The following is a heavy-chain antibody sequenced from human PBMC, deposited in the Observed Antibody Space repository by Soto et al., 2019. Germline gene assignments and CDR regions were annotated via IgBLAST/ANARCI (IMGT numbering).Heavy chain of an antibody. D-gene: IGHD1-7*01. Sequence: SETLSLTCTVSGGSVSSGSYYWSWIRQPPGKGLEWIGYIYHSGSTNYNPSLKSRVTISVDTSKNQFSLKVTSLTAADTAVYYCASRDPGTSVDYWGQGTLVTVSS. CDR3: ASRDPGTSVDY. CDR1: GGSVSSGSYY. CDR2: IYHSGST. J-gene: IGHJ4*02. V-gene: IGHV4-61*01.